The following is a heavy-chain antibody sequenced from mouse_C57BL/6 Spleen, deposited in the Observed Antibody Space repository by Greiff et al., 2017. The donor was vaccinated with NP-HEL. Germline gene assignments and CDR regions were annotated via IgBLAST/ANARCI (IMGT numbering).Heavy chain of an antibody. CDR3: ARVSSGWFAY. D-gene: IGHD3-2*02. CDR1: GFTFSDYY. V-gene: IGHV5-16*01. Sequence: EVKLVESGGGLVKPGGSLKLSCTASGFTFSDYYMAWVRQVPEKGLEWVANINYDGSSTYYLDSLKSRFIISRDNAKNILYLQMSSLKSEDTATYYCARVSSGWFAYWGQGTLVTVSA. CDR2: INYDGSST. J-gene: IGHJ3*01.